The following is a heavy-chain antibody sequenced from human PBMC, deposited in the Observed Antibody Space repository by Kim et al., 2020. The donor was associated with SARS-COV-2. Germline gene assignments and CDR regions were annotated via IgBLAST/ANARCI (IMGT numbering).Heavy chain of an antibody. CDR3: TTTVDDIVVVVAATDDAFDI. CDR1: GFTFSNAW. J-gene: IGHJ3*02. V-gene: IGHV3-15*01. Sequence: GGSLRLSCAASGFTFSNAWMSWVRQAPGKGLEWVGRIKSKTDGGTTDYAAPGKGRFTISRDDSKNTLYLQMNSLKTEDTAVYYCTTTVDDIVVVVAATDDAFDIWGQGTMVTVSS. D-gene: IGHD2-15*01. CDR2: IKSKTDGGTT.